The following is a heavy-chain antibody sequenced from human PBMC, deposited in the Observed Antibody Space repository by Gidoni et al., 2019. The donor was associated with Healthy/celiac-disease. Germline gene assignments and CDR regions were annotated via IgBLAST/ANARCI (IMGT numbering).Heavy chain of an antibody. D-gene: IGHD2-2*01. Sequence: QVQLQESGPGLGKPSGTLALTCAVSGGSSSSSNWGSWVRQPPGKGLEWIGEIYHSGSTNYNPSLKSRVTISVDKSKNQFSLKLSSVTAADTAVYYCARDAVVPAHGGFDPWGQGTLVTVSS. V-gene: IGHV4-4*02. CDR3: ARDAVVPAHGGFDP. CDR1: GGSSSSSNW. J-gene: IGHJ5*02. CDR2: IYHSGST.